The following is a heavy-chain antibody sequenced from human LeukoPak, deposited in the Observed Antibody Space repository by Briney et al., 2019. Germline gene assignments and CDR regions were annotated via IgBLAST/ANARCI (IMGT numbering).Heavy chain of an antibody. Sequence: SVKVSCKASGGTFSSYAISWVRQAPGQGLEWMGGIIPIFGTANNAQKFQGRVTMTTDESTSTAYMELSSLRSEDTAVYYCARGAVGGYYYMDVWGKGTTVTVSS. CDR3: ARGAVGGYYYMDV. V-gene: IGHV1-69*05. CDR2: IIPIFGTA. J-gene: IGHJ6*03. CDR1: GGTFSSYA. D-gene: IGHD3-16*01.